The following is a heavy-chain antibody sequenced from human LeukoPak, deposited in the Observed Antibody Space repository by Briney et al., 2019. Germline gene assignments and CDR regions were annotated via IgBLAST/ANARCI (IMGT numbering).Heavy chain of an antibody. Sequence: ASVKVSCKASGYTFTSYGISWVRQAPGQGLEWMGWISAYNGNTNYAQKLQGRVTMTTATSTSTAYMELRSLRSDDTAVYYCARVATNYYDSSGYYYPDAFDIWGQGTMVTVSS. V-gene: IGHV1-18*01. CDR3: ARVATNYYDSSGYYYPDAFDI. CDR1: GYTFTSYG. J-gene: IGHJ3*02. D-gene: IGHD3-22*01. CDR2: ISAYNGNT.